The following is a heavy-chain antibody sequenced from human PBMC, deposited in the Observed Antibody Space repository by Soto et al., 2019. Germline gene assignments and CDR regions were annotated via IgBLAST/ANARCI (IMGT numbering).Heavy chain of an antibody. CDR1: GFNVNSDY. CDR2: IYSGETT. D-gene: IGHD2-21*02. J-gene: IGHJ4*02. Sequence: GGSLRLSCAASGFNVNSDYMNWVRQTPGKGLEWVASIYSGETTYYADSVRGRFTISSDKSKNTLYFQLSSLRIEDTAVYYCTRYGRGLGRLSLFEYWGQGVLLTVSS. CDR3: TRYGRGLGRLSLFEY. V-gene: IGHV3-53*01.